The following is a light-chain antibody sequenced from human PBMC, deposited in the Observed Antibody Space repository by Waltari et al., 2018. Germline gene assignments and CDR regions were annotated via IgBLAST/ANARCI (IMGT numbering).Light chain of an antibody. Sequence: EIIMSQTPLSLAVTPGQPATISCKSSQSLLHRNGKTFLFWYLQKSGQSPQLRISEVSRRFSGVPDRFSGSGSGTDFALRISRVEADDVGVYYCMQGTQLPWTFGQGTKVEIK. J-gene: IGKJ1*01. CDR1: QSLLHRNGKTF. V-gene: IGKV2-29*02. CDR3: MQGTQLPWT. CDR2: EVS.